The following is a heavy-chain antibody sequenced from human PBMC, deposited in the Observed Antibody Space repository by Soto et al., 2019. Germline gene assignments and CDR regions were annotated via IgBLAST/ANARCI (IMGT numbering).Heavy chain of an antibody. CDR3: AKSHQNEQLVPIAFDI. CDR1: GYSFTSYW. V-gene: IGHV5-51*01. J-gene: IGHJ3*02. CDR2: IYPGDSDT. D-gene: IGHD6-13*01. Sequence: GESLKISCKGSGYSFTSYWIGWVRQMPGKGLEWMGIIYPGDSDTRYSPSFQGQVTISADKSISAAYLQWSSLKASDTAMYYCAKSHQNEQLVPIAFDIWGQGTMVTVSS.